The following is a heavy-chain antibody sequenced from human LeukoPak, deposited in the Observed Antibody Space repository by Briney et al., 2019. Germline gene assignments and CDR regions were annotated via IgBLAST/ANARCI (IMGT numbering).Heavy chain of an antibody. D-gene: IGHD4-23*01. CDR1: GGSISNYY. CDR3: ARGTVVDY. J-gene: IGHJ4*02. Sequence: SETLSLTCTVSGGSISNYYWSWIRQPPGKGLEWIGYIDYIGSTTYNPSLKSRVTISIDTSKNQFSLRLSSVTAADTAVYYCARGTVVDYWGQGTLVTVSS. CDR2: IDYIGST. V-gene: IGHV4-59*12.